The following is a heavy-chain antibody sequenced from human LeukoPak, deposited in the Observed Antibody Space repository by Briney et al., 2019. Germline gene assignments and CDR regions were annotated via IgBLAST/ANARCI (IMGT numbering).Heavy chain of an antibody. J-gene: IGHJ5*02. V-gene: IGHV3-23*01. CDR2: ISGSGGST. Sequence: GGSLRLSCAASGFTFSSYAMSWVRQAPGKGLEWVSAISGSGGSTYYADSVKGRFTISRDNSKNTLYLQMNSLRAEDTAVYYCAKDRQGGSGSRPDWFDPWGQGTLVTVSS. D-gene: IGHD3-10*01. CDR3: AKDRQGGSGSRPDWFDP. CDR1: GFTFSSYA.